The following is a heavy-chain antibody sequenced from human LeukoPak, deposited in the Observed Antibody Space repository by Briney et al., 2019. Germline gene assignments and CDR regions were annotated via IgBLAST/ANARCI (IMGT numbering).Heavy chain of an antibody. V-gene: IGHV1-8*03. CDR3: ARDVHGDYGSGWFDL. D-gene: IGHD4-17*01. CDR1: GYTFTSYD. Sequence: ASVKVSCKASGYTFTSYDINWVRQATGQGLEWMGWMNPNSGNTGYAQKFQGRVTITKDESTRTVYLELTSLTSDDTAVYYCARDVHGDYGSGWFDLWGQGTLVSVSS. CDR2: MNPNSGNT. J-gene: IGHJ5*02.